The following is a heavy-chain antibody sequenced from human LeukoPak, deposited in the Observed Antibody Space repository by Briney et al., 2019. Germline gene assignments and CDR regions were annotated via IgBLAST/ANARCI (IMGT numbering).Heavy chain of an antibody. CDR3: ARERANYYDSSGYYYLDY. Sequence: GGSQRLSCAASGFTFSSYAMHWVRQAPGKGLEWVAVISYDGSNKYYADSVKGRFTISRDNSKNTLYLQMNSLRAEDTAVYYCARERANYYDSSGYYYLDYWGQGTLVTVSS. CDR1: GFTFSSYA. V-gene: IGHV3-30-3*01. D-gene: IGHD3-22*01. J-gene: IGHJ4*02. CDR2: ISYDGSNK.